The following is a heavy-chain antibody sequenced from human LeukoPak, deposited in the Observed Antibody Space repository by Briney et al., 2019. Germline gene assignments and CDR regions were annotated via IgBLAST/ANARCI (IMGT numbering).Heavy chain of an antibody. CDR1: GYSISSGYH. Sequence: SETLSLTCAVSGYSISSGYHWGWIRQPPGKGLEWIGSIYHSGSTYYNPSLKSRVTISVDTSKNQFSLKLSSVTAADTAVYYCARRRKNDVLDYWGQGTLVTVSS. CDR3: ARRRKNDVLDY. CDR2: IYHSGST. D-gene: IGHD1-1*01. V-gene: IGHV4-38-2*01. J-gene: IGHJ4*02.